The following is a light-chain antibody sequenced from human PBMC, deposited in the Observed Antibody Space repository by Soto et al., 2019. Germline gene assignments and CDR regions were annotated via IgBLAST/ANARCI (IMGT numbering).Light chain of an antibody. Sequence: DIQMTQSPSSLSASVGDRVTITCRASQSISSYLNWYQQKPAKAPKLLIYAASSLQSGVPSRFSGSGSGTDFTLTISSLQPEDFATYYCQQSYSSPCTFGQGTMVEIK. V-gene: IGKV1-39*01. CDR3: QQSYSSPCT. CDR2: AAS. J-gene: IGKJ1*01. CDR1: QSISSY.